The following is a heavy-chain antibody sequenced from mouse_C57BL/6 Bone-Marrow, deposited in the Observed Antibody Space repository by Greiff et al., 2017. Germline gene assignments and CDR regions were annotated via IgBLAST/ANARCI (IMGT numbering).Heavy chain of an antibody. Sequence: VQLQQSGPGLVQPSQSLSITCTVSGFSLTSYGVHWVRQSPGKGLEWLGVIWRGGSTDYNAEFLSRLSITKDNSKSQVFFKMNSLQADDTAIYYCARRRRGYFDVWGTGTTVTVSS. CDR3: ARRRRGYFDV. D-gene: IGHD1-2*01. CDR1: GFSLTSYG. V-gene: IGHV2-5*01. CDR2: IWRGGST. J-gene: IGHJ1*03.